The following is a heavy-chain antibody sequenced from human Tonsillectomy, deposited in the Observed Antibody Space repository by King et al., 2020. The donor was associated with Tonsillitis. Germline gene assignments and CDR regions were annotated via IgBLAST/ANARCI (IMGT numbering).Heavy chain of an antibody. D-gene: IGHD1-26*01. J-gene: IGHJ6*02. V-gene: IGHV3-23*04. Sequence: VQLVESGGAWVQAGGALRLSCADPGFAFSNYSMRWGRQAPGQGPARVLAITVSGSKTYQADSVEGRLTISRDNSKNTLYLQMNSLRAEDTAIYYCARGSWGVGPYYGMDVWGRGTTVTVSS. CDR3: ARGSWGVGPYYGMDV. CDR2: ITVSGSKT. CDR1: GFAFSNYS.